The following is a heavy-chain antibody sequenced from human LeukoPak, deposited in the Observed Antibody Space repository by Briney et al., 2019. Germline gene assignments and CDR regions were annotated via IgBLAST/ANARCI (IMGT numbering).Heavy chain of an antibody. D-gene: IGHD3-16*02. CDR2: IYYSGST. J-gene: IGHJ4*02. Sequence: SETLSLTCTVSGGSISSSSYCWGWLRQPPGKGLEWIGSIYYSGSTYYNPSLKSRVTISVDTSKNQFSLKLSSVTAADTAVYYCARDVYDYVWGSYRLFDYWGQGTLVTVSS. V-gene: IGHV4-39*07. CDR1: GGSISSSSYC. CDR3: ARDVYDYVWGSYRLFDY.